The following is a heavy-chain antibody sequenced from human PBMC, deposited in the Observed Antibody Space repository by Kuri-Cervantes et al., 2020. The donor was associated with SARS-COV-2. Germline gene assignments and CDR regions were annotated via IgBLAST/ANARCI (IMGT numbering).Heavy chain of an antibody. CDR1: GFTFSSYW. J-gene: IGHJ4*02. D-gene: IGHD6-6*01. Sequence: GGSLRLSCAASGFTFSSYWMSWVRQAPGKGLEWVANIKQDGSEKYYVDSVKGRFTISRDNAKNSLYLQMNSLRAEDTAVYYCARDLYGAARRYFDYWGQGTLVTVSS. CDR3: ARDLYGAARRYFDY. V-gene: IGHV3-7*01. CDR2: IKQDGSEK.